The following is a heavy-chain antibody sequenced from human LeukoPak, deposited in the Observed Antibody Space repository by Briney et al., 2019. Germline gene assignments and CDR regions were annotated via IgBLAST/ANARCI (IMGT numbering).Heavy chain of an antibody. CDR2: IRYDGSNK. Sequence: GGSLRLSCAASGFTFSSYGMHWVRQAPGKGLEWVAFIRYDGSNKYYADSVKGRFTISRDNSKNTLYLQMNSLRAEDTAVYYCARALAAAGTFPHYWGQGTLVTVSS. V-gene: IGHV3-30*02. CDR3: ARALAAAGTFPHY. J-gene: IGHJ4*02. D-gene: IGHD6-13*01. CDR1: GFTFSSYG.